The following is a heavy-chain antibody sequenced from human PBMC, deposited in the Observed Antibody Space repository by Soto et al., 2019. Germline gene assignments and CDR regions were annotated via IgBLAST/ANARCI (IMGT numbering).Heavy chain of an antibody. Sequence: QVQLVQSGAEVKKPGSSVKVSCKASGGTFSSYTISCVRQAPGQGLEWMGRIIPILGIANYAQEFQGRVRITADKSTSTAYMELSSLRSEDTAVYYCASQPNGSGTRFDYWGQGTLVTVSS. V-gene: IGHV1-69*02. CDR2: IIPILGIA. D-gene: IGHD3-10*01. J-gene: IGHJ4*02. CDR3: ASQPNGSGTRFDY. CDR1: GGTFSSYT.